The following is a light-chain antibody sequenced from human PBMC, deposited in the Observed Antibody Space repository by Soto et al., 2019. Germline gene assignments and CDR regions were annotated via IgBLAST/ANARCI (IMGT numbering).Light chain of an antibody. Sequence: WVRQSPSLLSGSTKDRVTVSCRMSRGIRSYLAWYQKKKGKAPKRLIYAASTLQPGVPSRLRGSGSGTDFTLTISSLQTEDFATYYCLQHNTYPRTFGQGTKADI. J-gene: IGKJ1*01. CDR3: LQHNTYPRT. CDR2: AAS. CDR1: RGIRSY. V-gene: IGKV1D-8*02.